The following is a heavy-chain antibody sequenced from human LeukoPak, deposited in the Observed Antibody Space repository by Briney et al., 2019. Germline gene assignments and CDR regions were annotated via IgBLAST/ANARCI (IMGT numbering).Heavy chain of an antibody. CDR1: GYTFTSYG. J-gene: IGHJ5*02. CDR3: ARGESSGWYGKVWFDP. V-gene: IGHV1-18*01. CDR2: ISAYNGNT. D-gene: IGHD6-19*01. Sequence: GASVKVSCKASGYTFTSYGISRVRQAPGQGLEWMGWISAYNGNTNYAQKLQGRVTMTTDTSTSTAYMELRSLRSDDTAVYYCARGESSGWYGKVWFDPWGQGTLVTVSS.